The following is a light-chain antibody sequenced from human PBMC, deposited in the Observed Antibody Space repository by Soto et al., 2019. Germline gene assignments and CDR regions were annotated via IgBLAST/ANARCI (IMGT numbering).Light chain of an antibody. CDR3: QQYNNWSPWT. J-gene: IGKJ2*02. CDR2: GAS. V-gene: IGKV3-15*01. Sequence: EIVITQSPATLSVSPGERATLSCRASQSVSSNLAWYQQKPGQAPRLLIYGASTRATGIPARFSGSGSGTEFPLTISSLPSKDFAVYYCQQYNNWSPWTFGQGTKLEIK. CDR1: QSVSSN.